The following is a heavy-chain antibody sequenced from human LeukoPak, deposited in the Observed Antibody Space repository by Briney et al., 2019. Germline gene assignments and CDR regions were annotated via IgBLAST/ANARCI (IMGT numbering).Heavy chain of an antibody. CDR2: IYSGGST. CDR3: ARGGSRYFHN. D-gene: IGHD3-10*01. CDR1: GFTFSNAW. J-gene: IGHJ4*02. Sequence: GGSLRLSCAASGFTFSNAWMSWVRQAPGKGLEWVSVIYSGGSTYYADSVKGRFTISRDNSKNTLYLQMNSLRAEDTAVYYCARGGSRYFHNWGQGTLVTVST. V-gene: IGHV3-66*01.